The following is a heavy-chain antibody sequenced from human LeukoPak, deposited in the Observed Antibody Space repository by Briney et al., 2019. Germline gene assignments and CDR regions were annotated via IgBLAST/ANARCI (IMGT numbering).Heavy chain of an antibody. V-gene: IGHV3-30*18. J-gene: IGHJ6*02. CDR2: ISYDGSNK. CDR1: GFTFNTYG. Sequence: PGRSLRLSCAASGFTFNTYGMHWVRQAPGKGLEWVAVISYDGSNKYYADSVKGRFTISRDNSKNTLYLQMNSLRAEDTAVYYCAKELCSGGSCYSDGYYYYYYGMDVWGQGTTVTVSS. D-gene: IGHD2-15*01. CDR3: AKELCSGGSCYSDGYYYYYYGMDV.